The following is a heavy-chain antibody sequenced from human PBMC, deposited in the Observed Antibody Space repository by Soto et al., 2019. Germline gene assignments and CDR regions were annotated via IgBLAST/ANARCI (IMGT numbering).Heavy chain of an antibody. CDR3: ARDSGLAAAGNWFDP. D-gene: IGHD6-13*01. CDR2: ISSSSSYI. CDR1: GFTFSSYS. Sequence: PGGSLRLSCAASGFTFSSYSMNWVRQAPGKGLEWVSSISSSSSYIYYADSVKGRFTISRDNAKNSLYLQMNSLRAEDTAVYYCARDSGLAAAGNWFDPWGQGTLVTVSS. J-gene: IGHJ5*02. V-gene: IGHV3-21*01.